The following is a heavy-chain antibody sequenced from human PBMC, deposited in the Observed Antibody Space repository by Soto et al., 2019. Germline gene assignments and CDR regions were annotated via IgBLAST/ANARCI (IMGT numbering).Heavy chain of an antibody. D-gene: IGHD6-6*01. CDR2: IYYTGIT. Sequence: SETLSLTCTVSPASISPYYWSWIRQPPGKGLEWIGYIYYTGITNYNPSLKSRVTISVDTSKNQFSLKPSSVTAADTAVYYCARGSSSLSDWGQGNLVTVYS. J-gene: IGHJ4*02. V-gene: IGHV4-59*01. CDR1: PASISPYY. CDR3: ARGSSSLSD.